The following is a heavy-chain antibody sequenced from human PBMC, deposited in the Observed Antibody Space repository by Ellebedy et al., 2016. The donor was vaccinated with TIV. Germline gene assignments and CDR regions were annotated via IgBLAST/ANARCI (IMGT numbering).Heavy chain of an antibody. CDR3: VRDGVGAPPFDY. CDR1: GFTFSNYW. D-gene: IGHD1-26*01. Sequence: GGSLRLSXTASGFTFSNYWMHWVRQAPGKGLVWVSRIKGGGSSTSYADSVMGRFTISRDNTKNTLSLQMNSLRAEDTALYYCVRDGVGAPPFDYWGQGTLVTVSS. CDR2: IKGGGSST. V-gene: IGHV3-74*01. J-gene: IGHJ4*02.